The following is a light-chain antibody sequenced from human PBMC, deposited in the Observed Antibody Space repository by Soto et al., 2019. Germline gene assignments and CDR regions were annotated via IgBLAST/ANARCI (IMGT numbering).Light chain of an antibody. Sequence: DIQMTQAPSSVSVYVGAIVTNTCRASQHISSWLAWYQQKPGKAPKLLIYAASTLESGVPSRFSGSGFGTDFSLTISSLQPEDFATYYCKQGNSFPTCGKGQRRAIK. CDR3: KQGNSFPT. CDR1: QHISSW. CDR2: AAS. J-gene: IGKJ5*01. V-gene: IGKV1-12*01.